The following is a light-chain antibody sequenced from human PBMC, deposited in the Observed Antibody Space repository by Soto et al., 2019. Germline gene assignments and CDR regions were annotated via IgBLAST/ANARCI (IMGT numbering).Light chain of an antibody. CDR1: RGIDTW. CDR2: EAS. J-gene: IGKJ2*01. Sequence: DIQMTQSPSTLSASVGDRVAITCRASRGIDTWLAWYQHKPGRAPKVLISEASSLERGVPSRFSGSGSGTEFSLTISSLQPDDFATYYCQQYNSYSGTFGQGTKVDI. V-gene: IGKV1-5*01. CDR3: QQYNSYSGT.